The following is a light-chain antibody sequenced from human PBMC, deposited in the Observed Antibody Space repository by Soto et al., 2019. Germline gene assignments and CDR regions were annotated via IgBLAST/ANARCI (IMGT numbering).Light chain of an antibody. V-gene: IGKV3-20*01. CDR3: QQYHSSPPYT. CDR1: QSVSSSS. CDR2: GSS. J-gene: IGKJ2*01. Sequence: EIVLTQSPGTLSLSPGERATLSCRASQSVSSSSFAWYQQKPGQAPRLLIYGSSSRATGIPDRFSGSGSGTDFTLTISRLEPEDFAVYYCQQYHSSPPYTFGQGTKLEIK.